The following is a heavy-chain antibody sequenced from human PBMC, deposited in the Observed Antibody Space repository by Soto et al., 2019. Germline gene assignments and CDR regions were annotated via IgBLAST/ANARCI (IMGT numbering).Heavy chain of an antibody. Sequence: ETLSLTCAVYGGSFSGYYWSWVRQAPGQGLEWVSAISGSGGSTYYADSVKGRFTISRDNSKNTLYLQMNSLRAEDTAVYYCAKVVPAAIYYYYGMDVWGQGTTVTVSS. J-gene: IGHJ6*02. CDR2: ISGSGGST. V-gene: IGHV3-23*01. CDR1: GGSFSGYY. CDR3: AKVVPAAIYYYYGMDV. D-gene: IGHD2-2*02.